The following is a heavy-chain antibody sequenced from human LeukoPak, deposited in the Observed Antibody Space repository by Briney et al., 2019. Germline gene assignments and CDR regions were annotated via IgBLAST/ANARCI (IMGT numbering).Heavy chain of an antibody. CDR2: IYYSGST. CDR1: GGSISSHY. J-gene: IGHJ4*02. Sequence: SETLSLTCTVSGGSISSHYWSWIRQPPGKGLEWIGYIYYSGSTNYNPSLKSRVTISVDTSKNQFSLKLSSVTAADTAVYYCARDTGYCSGGSCYPSIWGQGTLVTVSS. D-gene: IGHD2-15*01. V-gene: IGHV4-59*11. CDR3: ARDTGYCSGGSCYPSI.